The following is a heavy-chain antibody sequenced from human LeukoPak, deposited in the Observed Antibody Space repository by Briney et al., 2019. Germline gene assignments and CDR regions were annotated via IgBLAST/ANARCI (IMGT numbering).Heavy chain of an antibody. J-gene: IGHJ4*02. CDR2: IYSAGGT. CDR3: ARDSSGPAY. Sequence: PGGSLRLSFAASGFPVKNNYMSWFRQAPGKGLEWVSVIYSAGGTYYADSVRGRFTISRDNSKNTLYLQMNSLRVEDTAVYYCARDSSGPAYWGQGTLVTVSS. V-gene: IGHV3-66*01. CDR1: GFPVKNNY. D-gene: IGHD3-22*01.